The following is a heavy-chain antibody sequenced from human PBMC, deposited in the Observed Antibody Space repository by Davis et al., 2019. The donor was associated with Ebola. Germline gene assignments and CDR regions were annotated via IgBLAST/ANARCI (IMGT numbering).Heavy chain of an antibody. D-gene: IGHD3-16*01. CDR2: IYYSGST. V-gene: IGHV4-39*01. Sequence: GSLRLSCTVSGGSISSSSYYWGWIRQPPGKGLEWIGSIYYSGSTYYNPSLKSRVTISVDTSKNQFSLKLSSVTAADTAVYYCAPQRAWGGWFDPWGQGTLVTVSS. CDR3: APQRAWGGWFDP. CDR1: GGSISSSSYY. J-gene: IGHJ5*02.